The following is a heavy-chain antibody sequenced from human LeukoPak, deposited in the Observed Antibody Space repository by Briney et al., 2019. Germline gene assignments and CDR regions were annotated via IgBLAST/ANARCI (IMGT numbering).Heavy chain of an antibody. D-gene: IGHD3-10*01. CDR3: ARGPSGSYGLDV. CDR1: GGSISSYY. Sequence: SETLSLTCSVSGGSISSYYWSWIRQPAGKGLEWIGRIYASGTTTNYNPSLDSRVTMSADTSKNQFSLNLSSVIAADTAVYYCARGPSGSYGLDVWGQGTTVTVSS. CDR2: IYASGTTT. J-gene: IGHJ6*02. V-gene: IGHV4-4*07.